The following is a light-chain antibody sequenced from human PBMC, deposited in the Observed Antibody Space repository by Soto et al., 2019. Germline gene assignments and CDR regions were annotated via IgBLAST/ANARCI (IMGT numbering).Light chain of an antibody. CDR2: STN. Sequence: QSVVTQEPSISVSPGGTVTITCGLTSGSVSITSYPYWFQQTPGQAPRTLICSTNTRSSGVSDRFSGSILGSKAALTITGAQAADESHYYCALYLGGGITVFRGGTQLTVL. J-gene: IGLJ3*02. CDR1: SGSVSITSY. V-gene: IGLV8-61*01. CDR3: ALYLGGGITV.